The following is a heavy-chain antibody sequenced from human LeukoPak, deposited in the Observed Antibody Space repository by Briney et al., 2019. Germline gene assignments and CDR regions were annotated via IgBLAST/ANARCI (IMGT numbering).Heavy chain of an antibody. D-gene: IGHD3-3*01. CDR3: AREGIKIFGGWAPFDP. CDR2: INPLSGGP. Sequence: ASVKVSCKASGYTFTDNYIHWVRQAPGQGLEWMGWINPLSGGPMYAQKFQGRVTMTRDTSLSTAYIELNGLKSVDTAIYHCAREGIKIFGGWAPFDPWGQGTLVTVS. V-gene: IGHV1-2*02. CDR1: GYTFTDNY. J-gene: IGHJ5*02.